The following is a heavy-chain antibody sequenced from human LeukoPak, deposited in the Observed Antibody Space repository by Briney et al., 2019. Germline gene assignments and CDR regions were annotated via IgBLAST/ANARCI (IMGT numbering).Heavy chain of an antibody. CDR1: GFTFNNAW. J-gene: IGHJ4*02. CDR2: FKSKTDGGTT. D-gene: IGHD1-26*01. CDR3: TAHLYSGTYFDY. V-gene: IGHV3-15*01. Sequence: RTGGSLRLSCAASGFTFNNAWMSWVRQAPGKGLEWVGRFKSKTDGGTTDYAAPVKGRFTISGDDAKNTLYLEMNSLKAEDTAVYYCTAHLYSGTYFDYWGQGTLVTVSS.